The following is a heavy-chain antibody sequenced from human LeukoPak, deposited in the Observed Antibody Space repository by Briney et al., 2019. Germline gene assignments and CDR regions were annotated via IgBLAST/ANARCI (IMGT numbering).Heavy chain of an antibody. J-gene: IGHJ4*02. CDR1: GFTFSNYG. D-gene: IGHD5-12*01. CDR2: IWYDGSNK. Sequence: PGGSLRLSCAASGFTFSNYGMHWVRQAPGKGLEWVALIWYDGSNKYYADSVQGRFIISRDNSKNTLYLQMNSLRAEDTAVYYCAREMGLNIVATFSYWGQGTLVTLSS. CDR3: AREMGLNIVATFSY. V-gene: IGHV3-33*01.